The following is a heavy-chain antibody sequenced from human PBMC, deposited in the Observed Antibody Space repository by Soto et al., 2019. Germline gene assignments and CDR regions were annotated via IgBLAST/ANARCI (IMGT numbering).Heavy chain of an antibody. CDR1: GFTFSSYG. CDR3: AKTLHAEAQYSSGWYGDYYYYGMDV. CDR2: ISYDGSNK. Sequence: GGSLRLSCAASGFTFSSYGMHWVRQAPGKGLEWVAVISYDGSNKYYADSVKGRFTISRDNSKNTLYLQMNSLRAEDTAVYYCAKTLHAEAQYSSGWYGDYYYYGMDVWGQGTTVTVSS. V-gene: IGHV3-30*18. D-gene: IGHD6-19*01. J-gene: IGHJ6*02.